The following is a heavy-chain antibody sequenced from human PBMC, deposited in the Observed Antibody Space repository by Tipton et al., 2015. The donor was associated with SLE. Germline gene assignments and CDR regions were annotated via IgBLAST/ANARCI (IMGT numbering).Heavy chain of an antibody. V-gene: IGHV3-21*05. D-gene: IGHD2-2*01. CDR1: GFTFSSYS. CDR2: ISSSSVFT. J-gene: IGHJ5*02. CDR3: ARGRYCSLTNCYLQGHNWFDP. Sequence: SLRLSCAASGFTFSSYSMNWVRQAPGKGLEWVSYISSSSVFTDYADSVKGRFAISRDNDRNSVYLQMNSLRAEDTAVYYCARGRYCSLTNCYLQGHNWFDPWGQGTLVTVSS.